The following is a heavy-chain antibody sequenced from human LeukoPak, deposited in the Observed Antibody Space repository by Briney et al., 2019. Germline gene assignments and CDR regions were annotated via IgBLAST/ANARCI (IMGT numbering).Heavy chain of an antibody. CDR3: ASSTVTTFLFGY. J-gene: IGHJ4*02. D-gene: IGHD4-17*01. Sequence: PSETLSLTCTVSGGSISSYYWSWIRQPPGKGLEWIGYIYYSGSTNYNPSLKSRVTISVHMSKNQFSLKLSSVTAADTAVYYCASSTVTTFLFGYWGQGTLVTVS. CDR2: IYYSGST. V-gene: IGHV4-59*01. CDR1: GGSISSYY.